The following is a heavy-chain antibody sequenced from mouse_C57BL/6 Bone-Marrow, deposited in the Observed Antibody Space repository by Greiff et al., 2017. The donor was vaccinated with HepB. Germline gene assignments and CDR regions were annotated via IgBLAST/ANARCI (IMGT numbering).Heavy chain of an antibody. CDR3: TGGSSPYWYFDV. Sequence: VQLQQSGAELVRPGASVKLSCTASGFNIKDYYMHWVKQRPEQGLEWIGRIDPEDDDTEYAPKFQGKATMTADTSSNTAYLQLSSLTSEDTAVYYCTGGSSPYWYFDVWGTGTTVTVSS. CDR2: IDPEDDDT. CDR1: GFNIKDYY. D-gene: IGHD1-1*01. V-gene: IGHV14-1*01. J-gene: IGHJ1*03.